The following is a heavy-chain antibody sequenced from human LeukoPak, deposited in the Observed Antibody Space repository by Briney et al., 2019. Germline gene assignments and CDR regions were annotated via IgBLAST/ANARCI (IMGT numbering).Heavy chain of an antibody. CDR2: ISAYNGNT. V-gene: IGHV1-18*01. CDR3: ATVRYYDRFDY. J-gene: IGHJ4*02. Sequence: ASVKVSCKASGYTFTSYGISWVRQAPGQGLEWMGWISAYNGNTNYAQKLQGRVTMTTDTSISTAYMELSSLRSEDTAVYYCATVRYYDRFDYWGQGTLVTVSS. D-gene: IGHD3-3*01. CDR1: GYTFTSYG.